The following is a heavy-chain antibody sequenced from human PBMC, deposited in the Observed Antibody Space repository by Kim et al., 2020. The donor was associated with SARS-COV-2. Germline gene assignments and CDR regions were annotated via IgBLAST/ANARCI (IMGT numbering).Heavy chain of an antibody. J-gene: IGHJ6*02. CDR1: GYTLTELS. CDR2: FDPEDGET. CDR3: ATRALYSGSYPVYYYYYGMDV. V-gene: IGHV1-24*01. Sequence: ASVKVSCKVSGYTLTELSMHWVRQAPGKGLEWMGGFDPEDGETIYAQKFQGRVTMTEDTSTDTAYMELSSLRSEDTAVYYCATRALYSGSYPVYYYYYGMDVWGQGTTVTVSS. D-gene: IGHD1-26*01.